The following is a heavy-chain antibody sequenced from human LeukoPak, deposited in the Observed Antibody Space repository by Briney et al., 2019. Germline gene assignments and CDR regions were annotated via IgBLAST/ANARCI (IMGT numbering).Heavy chain of an antibody. CDR3: TREGHDSSGYPAYYFDY. CDR2: IRSKAYGGTT. D-gene: IGHD3-22*01. CDR1: GFTFGDYA. Sequence: PGGSLRLSCTASGFTFGDYAMSWFRQAPGKGLEWVGFIRSKAYGGTTEYAASVKGRFTISRDDSKSIAYLQMNSLKTEDTAVYYCTREGHDSSGYPAYYFDYWGQGTLVTVSS. V-gene: IGHV3-49*03. J-gene: IGHJ4*02.